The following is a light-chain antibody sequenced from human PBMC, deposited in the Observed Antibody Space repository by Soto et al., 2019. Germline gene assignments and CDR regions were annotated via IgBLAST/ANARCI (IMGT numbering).Light chain of an antibody. CDR3: QQYGSSTPT. CDR1: QSVSSSY. V-gene: IGKV3-20*01. J-gene: IGKJ1*01. Sequence: EIVLTQSPGTLSLSPGERATLSCRASQSVSSSYLAWYQQKPGQAPRLLIYGASSRATGIPDRCSGSGSGTDFSCTSSILEPEDFAVYYCQQYGSSTPTFGQGTKVELK. CDR2: GAS.